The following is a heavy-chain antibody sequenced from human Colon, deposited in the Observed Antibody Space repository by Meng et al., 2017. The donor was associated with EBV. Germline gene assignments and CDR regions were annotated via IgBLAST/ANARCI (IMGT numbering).Heavy chain of an antibody. CDR1: GGSFSGYY. CDR2: INHSGST. D-gene: IGHD3-10*01. V-gene: IGHV4-34*01. CDR3: ARVSGRSFDH. J-gene: IGHJ5*02. Sequence: VQRHQGGAGLLRPSATLSLTCAVYGGSFSGYYLSWIRQPPGKGLEWIGEINHSGSTHYNPSLKSRLTISVDTYKNQFSLKLSSVTAADTAVYYCARVSGRSFDHWGQGTLVTVSS.